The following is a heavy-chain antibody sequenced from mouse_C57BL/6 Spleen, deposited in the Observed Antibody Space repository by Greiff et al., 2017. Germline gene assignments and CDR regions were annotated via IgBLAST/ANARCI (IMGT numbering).Heavy chain of an antibody. CDR1: GFTFSDYG. CDR2: ISSGSSTI. J-gene: IGHJ4*01. D-gene: IGHD3-1*01. CDR3: ARPSLGYAMDY. V-gene: IGHV5-17*01. Sequence: DVHLVESGGGLVKPGGSLKLSCAASGFTFSDYGMHWVRQAPEKGLEWVAYISSGSSTIYYADTVKGRFTISRDNAKNTLFLQMTSLRSEDTAMYYCARPSLGYAMDYWGQGTSVTVSS.